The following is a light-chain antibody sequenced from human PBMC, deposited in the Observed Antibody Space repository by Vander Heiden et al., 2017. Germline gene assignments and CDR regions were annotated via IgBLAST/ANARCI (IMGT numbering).Light chain of an antibody. Sequence: QSALTQPRPLSGSPGQSVTISCTRTSSDVGAYNYVSWYQQHPGKAPQLMIYNVSKRPSGVPDHFSGSKSGNTASLTISGLQAEDEADYYCCSYAGTYTFYVFGTGTKVTVL. V-gene: IGLV2-11*01. CDR3: CSYAGTYTFYV. CDR1: SSDVGAYNY. CDR2: NVS. J-gene: IGLJ1*01.